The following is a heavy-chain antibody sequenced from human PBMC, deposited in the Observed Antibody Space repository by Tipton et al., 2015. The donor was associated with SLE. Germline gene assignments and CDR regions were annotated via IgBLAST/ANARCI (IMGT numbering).Heavy chain of an antibody. J-gene: IGHJ4*02. CDR3: ARGVEYGDYGRYFDY. CDR2: ISGSGGST. CDR1: GFTFSSYA. Sequence: SLRLSCAASGFTFSSYAMSWVRQAPGKGLEWVSAISGSGGSTYYADSVKGRFTISRDNAKNSLYLQMNSLRAEDTAVYYCARGVEYGDYGRYFDYWGQGTLVTVSS. V-gene: IGHV3-23*01. D-gene: IGHD4-17*01.